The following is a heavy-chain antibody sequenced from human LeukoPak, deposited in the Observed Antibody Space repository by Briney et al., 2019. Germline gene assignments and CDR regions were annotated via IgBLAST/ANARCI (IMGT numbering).Heavy chain of an antibody. V-gene: IGHV1-18*01. CDR2: VSTNDGNT. CDR3: TRAPPGMTMMTDY. CDR1: GGTFSSYA. Sequence: GASVKVSCKASGGTFSSYAISWVRQAPGQGLEWMGWVSTNDGNTVYAQRLQGRVTMTTDTSTSVAYMELRSVTSDDTAVYYCTRAPPGMTMMTDYWGQGTLVTVSS. J-gene: IGHJ4*02. D-gene: IGHD3-22*01.